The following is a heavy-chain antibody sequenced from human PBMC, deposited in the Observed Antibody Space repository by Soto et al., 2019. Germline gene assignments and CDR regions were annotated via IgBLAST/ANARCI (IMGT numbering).Heavy chain of an antibody. CDR1: GGTFSSYA. V-gene: IGHV1-69*13. CDR2: IIPIFGTA. J-gene: IGHJ5*02. CDR3: ARGHWHYYDSSGYDQGFDP. D-gene: IGHD3-22*01. Sequence: ASVKVSCKASGGTFSSYAISWVRQAPGQGLEWMGGIIPIFGTANYAQKFQGRVTITADESTSTAYMELSSLRSEDTAVYYCARGHWHYYDSSGYDQGFDPWGQGTLVTVSS.